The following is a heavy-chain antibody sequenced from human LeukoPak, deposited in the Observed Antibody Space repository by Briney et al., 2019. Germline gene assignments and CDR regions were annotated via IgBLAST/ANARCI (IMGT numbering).Heavy chain of an antibody. Sequence: GASVKVSCKASGYTFTSYGISWVRQAPGQGLEWMGWISAYNGNTNYAQKLQGRVAMTTDTSTSTAYMELRSLRSDDTAVYYCARDHRWFGESHFDYWGQGTLVTVSS. J-gene: IGHJ4*02. CDR1: GYTFTSYG. V-gene: IGHV1-18*01. CDR2: ISAYNGNT. D-gene: IGHD3-10*01. CDR3: ARDHRWFGESHFDY.